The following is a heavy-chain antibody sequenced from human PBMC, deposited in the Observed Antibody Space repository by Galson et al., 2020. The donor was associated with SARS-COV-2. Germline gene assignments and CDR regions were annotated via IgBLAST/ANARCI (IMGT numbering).Heavy chain of an antibody. Sequence: NSGGSLRLSCAASGFPFSTSSMNWVRLAPGKGLEWVSSISTSSSYTYYVDPVKGRCSISRDNPSNSLYLQMNGLRAEDTAVYYCARDEGMRGYNYGGVYYGMDVWGQGTTVTVSS. D-gene: IGHD5-18*01. CDR3: ARDEGMRGYNYGGVYYGMDV. CDR1: GFPFSTSS. V-gene: IGHV3-21*01. J-gene: IGHJ6*02. CDR2: ISTSSSYT.